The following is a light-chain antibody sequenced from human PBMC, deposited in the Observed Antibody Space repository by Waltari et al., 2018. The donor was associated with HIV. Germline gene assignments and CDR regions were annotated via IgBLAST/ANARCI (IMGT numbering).Light chain of an antibody. Sequence: SSELTQPPFVSVSPGQTTSITCSGARLGDKYVFWYGQKPGQSPVLVLYQDTKRPPGIPERFSGSHSGDTATLTISGAQAVDEATYYCQAWDSNLHVFGSGTKVTVL. V-gene: IGLV3-1*01. J-gene: IGLJ1*01. CDR3: QAWDSNLHV. CDR2: QDT. CDR1: RLGDKY.